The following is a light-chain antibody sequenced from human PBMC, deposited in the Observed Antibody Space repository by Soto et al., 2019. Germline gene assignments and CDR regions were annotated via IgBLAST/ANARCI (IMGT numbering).Light chain of an antibody. V-gene: IGKV3-20*01. Sequence: EIVLTQSPGTLSLSPGERAALSCRASQSVSSSYLAWYQQKPGQAPRLLIYGASSRATGIPDRFSGSGSGTDFTLTISRLEPDDFAMYYCQQYGSSPPVTFGQGTRLEIE. CDR1: QSVSSSY. J-gene: IGKJ5*01. CDR2: GAS. CDR3: QQYGSSPPVT.